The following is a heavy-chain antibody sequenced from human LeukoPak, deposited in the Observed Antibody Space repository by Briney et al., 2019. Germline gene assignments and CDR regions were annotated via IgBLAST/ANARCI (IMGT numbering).Heavy chain of an antibody. D-gene: IGHD6-19*01. CDR3: ARVAGWHWFDP. CDR2: IRPSGDNT. V-gene: IGHV3-23*01. J-gene: IGHJ5*02. Sequence: GGALRLSCAASGFTFSSYDMTWVRQAPGRGLEWVSSIRPSGDNTYYGDSVKGRFTISRDNSKNTVYLQMNNMRVDDTAVCYCARVAGWHWFDPWGQGTLVTVSS. CDR1: GFTFSSYD.